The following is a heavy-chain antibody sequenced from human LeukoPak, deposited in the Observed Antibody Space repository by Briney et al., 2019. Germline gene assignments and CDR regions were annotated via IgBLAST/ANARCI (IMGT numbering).Heavy chain of an antibody. Sequence: GGSLRLSCAASGFTFSSYAMHWVCQAPGKGLEWVAVISYDGSNKYYADSVKGRFTISRDNSKNTLYLQMNSLRAEDTAVYYCARDPGYSYGCDYWGQGTLVTVSS. V-gene: IGHV3-30*04. CDR2: ISYDGSNK. CDR1: GFTFSSYA. CDR3: ARDPGYSYGCDY. J-gene: IGHJ4*02. D-gene: IGHD5-18*01.